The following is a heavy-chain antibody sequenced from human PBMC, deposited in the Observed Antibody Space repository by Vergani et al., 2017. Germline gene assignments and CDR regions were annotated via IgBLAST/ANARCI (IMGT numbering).Heavy chain of an antibody. CDR3: AKSGVRLLAFDY. Sequence: QVQLVESGGGVVQPGRSLRLSCAASGFTFSSYGMHWVRQAPGKGLEWVAVISYDGSNKYYADSVKGRFTISRDNSKNTLYLQMNSRRAEDTAVYYCAKSGVRLLAFDYWGQGTLVTVSS. CDR1: GFTFSSYG. V-gene: IGHV3-30*18. J-gene: IGHJ4*02. D-gene: IGHD3-3*02. CDR2: ISYDGSNK.